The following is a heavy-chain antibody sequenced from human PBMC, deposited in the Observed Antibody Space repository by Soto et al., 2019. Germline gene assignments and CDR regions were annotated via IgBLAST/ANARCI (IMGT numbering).Heavy chain of an antibody. CDR2: ISSSGGST. J-gene: IGHJ4*02. Sequence: EVQLVESGGGLVKPGGSLRLSCAASGFTFSSYSMNWVRQAPGKGLEWVSSISSSGGSTYYADSVKGRFTISRDNSKNTLYLQMNSLRAEDTAVYYCARLPGLVTAPDYWGQGTLVTVSS. D-gene: IGHD2-21*02. CDR3: ARLPGLVTAPDY. CDR1: GFTFSSYS. V-gene: IGHV3-23*04.